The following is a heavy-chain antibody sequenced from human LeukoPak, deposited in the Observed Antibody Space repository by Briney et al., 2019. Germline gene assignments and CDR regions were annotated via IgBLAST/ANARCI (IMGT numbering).Heavy chain of an antibody. D-gene: IGHD2-15*01. CDR2: MNPNSGNT. V-gene: IGHV1-8*01. J-gene: IGHJ5*02. CDR1: GYTFTSYD. CDR3: ARGSMRTVVTP. Sequence: ASVKVSCKASGYTFTSYDINWVRQATGQGLEWMGWMNPNSGNTGYAQKFQGRVTMTRDTSITTAYMELSSLRSEDAAVYYCARGSMRTVVTPWGQGTLVTVSS.